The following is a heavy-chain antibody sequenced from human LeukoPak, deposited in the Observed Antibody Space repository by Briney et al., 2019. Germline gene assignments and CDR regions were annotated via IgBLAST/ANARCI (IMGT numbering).Heavy chain of an antibody. CDR1: GFTFSSYA. J-gene: IGHJ4*02. Sequence: GGSLRLSCAASGFTFSSYAMHWVRQAPGKGLEWVAVISYDGSNKYYANSVKGRFTISRDNSKNTLYLQMNSLRAEDTAVYYCARDKNYFDYWGQGTLVTVSS. V-gene: IGHV3-30-3*01. CDR2: ISYDGSNK. CDR3: ARDKNYFDY.